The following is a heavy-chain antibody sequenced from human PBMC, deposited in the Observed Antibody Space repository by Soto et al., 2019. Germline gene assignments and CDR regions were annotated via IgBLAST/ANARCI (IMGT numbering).Heavy chain of an antibody. V-gene: IGHV3-23*01. J-gene: IGHJ5*02. CDR3: AKGHGDFDP. CDR1: GFSNYA. CDR2: IIAVVGST. Sequence: GGSLRLSCGAFGFSNYAMSWVRQAPGKGLEWVSAIIAVVGSTFYADSVKCRFSFSRDNSNNLLYLQMNSLKAEDTAVYYCAKGHGDFDPWGQGTLVTVSS.